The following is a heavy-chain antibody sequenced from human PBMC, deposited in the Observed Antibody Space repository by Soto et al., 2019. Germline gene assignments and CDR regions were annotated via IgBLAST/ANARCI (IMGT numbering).Heavy chain of an antibody. D-gene: IGHD6-6*01. CDR3: ARRIAARPAGRYYFDY. Sequence: GESLKISCKGSGCSFTSYWIGWVRQMPGKGLEWMGIIYPGDSDTRYSPSFQGQVTISADKSISTAYLQWSSLKASDTAMYYCARRIAARPAGRYYFDYWGQGTLVTVSS. V-gene: IGHV5-51*01. CDR1: GCSFTSYW. J-gene: IGHJ4*02. CDR2: IYPGDSDT.